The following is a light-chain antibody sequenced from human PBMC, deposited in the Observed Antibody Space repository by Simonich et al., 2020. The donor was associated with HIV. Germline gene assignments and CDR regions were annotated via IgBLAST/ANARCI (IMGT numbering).Light chain of an antibody. CDR3: QQYNRYWT. CDR2: KAS. V-gene: IGKV1-5*03. J-gene: IGKJ1*01. CDR1: QGISSS. Sequence: DIQMTQSPSSVSASVGDRVTITGRASQGISSSLAWYQQKPGKAPKLLIYKASSLESGVPARFSGSGSGTEFTLTISSLQPDDFATYYCQQYNRYWTFGQGTKVEIK.